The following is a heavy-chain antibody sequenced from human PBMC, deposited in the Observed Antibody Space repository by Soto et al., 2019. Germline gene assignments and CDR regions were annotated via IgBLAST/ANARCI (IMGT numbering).Heavy chain of an antibody. V-gene: IGHV4-4*02. J-gene: IGHJ5*02. Sequence: SETLSLTCAVSGGSISSDHWWTWVRQTPGKGLEWIGEIYHSGTTNYNPSLMSRVTIAVDKAKSQFSLRLDSVSAADTAVYYCARSDCYGVCRGKWLDPWGQGILVTVSS. CDR1: GGSISSDHW. CDR3: ARSDCYGVCRGKWLDP. D-gene: IGHD2-21*02. CDR2: IYHSGTT.